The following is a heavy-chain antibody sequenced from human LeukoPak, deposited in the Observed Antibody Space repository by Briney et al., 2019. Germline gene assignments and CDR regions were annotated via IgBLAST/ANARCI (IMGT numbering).Heavy chain of an antibody. Sequence: ASVKVSCKASGYTFTGYYMHWVRQAPGQGLEWMGWINPDSGGTNYAQKFQGRVTMTRDTSISTAYMELSRLRSDDTAVYYCARVDLDGSGSYDYWGQGTLVTVSS. D-gene: IGHD3-10*01. CDR1: GYTFTGYY. V-gene: IGHV1-2*02. CDR3: ARVDLDGSGSYDY. CDR2: INPDSGGT. J-gene: IGHJ4*02.